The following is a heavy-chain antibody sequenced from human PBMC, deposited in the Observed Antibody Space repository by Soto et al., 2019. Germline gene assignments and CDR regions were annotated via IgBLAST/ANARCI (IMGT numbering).Heavy chain of an antibody. CDR1: GDSVSINSAA. D-gene: IGHD6-13*01. CDR2: TYYRSKWYN. V-gene: IGHV6-1*01. J-gene: IGHJ6*02. Sequence: SQTLSLTCAVSGDSVSINSAAWNWIRQSPSRGLEWLGRTYYRSKWYNDYAVSVKSRITINPDTSKNQFSLQLNSVTPEDTAVYYCARDKMIAAANYFGMDVWGQGTTVTVSS. CDR3: ARDKMIAAANYFGMDV.